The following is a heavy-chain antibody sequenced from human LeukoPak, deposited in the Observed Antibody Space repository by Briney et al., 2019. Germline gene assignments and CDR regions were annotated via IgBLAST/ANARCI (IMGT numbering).Heavy chain of an antibody. CDR3: AKDPSSGWYAHYYYGMDV. Sequence: GRSLRLSCAASGFTFSDYAMHWVRQAPGKGLEWVAVISKDGSDKYYPGSVKGRFTISRDNSKNTLYLQMNSLRAEDTAVYYCAKDPSSGWYAHYYYGMDVWGQGTTVAVSS. V-gene: IGHV3-30-3*01. D-gene: IGHD6-19*01. CDR2: ISKDGSDK. J-gene: IGHJ6*02. CDR1: GFTFSDYA.